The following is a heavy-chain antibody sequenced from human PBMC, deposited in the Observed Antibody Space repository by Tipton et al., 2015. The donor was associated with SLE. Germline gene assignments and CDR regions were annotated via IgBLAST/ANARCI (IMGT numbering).Heavy chain of an antibody. CDR2: IYTSGGT. D-gene: IGHD7-27*01. Sequence: TLSLTCTVSGASMNSGSYYWSWIRQPAGKGLEWIGRIYTSGGTNYNPSLKSRLTISVDTSKNQFSLKLSSVTAADTAVYYCARDQGGPNWGLFDYWGQGTLVTVSS. CDR1: GASMNSGSYY. V-gene: IGHV4-61*02. CDR3: ARDQGGPNWGLFDY. J-gene: IGHJ4*02.